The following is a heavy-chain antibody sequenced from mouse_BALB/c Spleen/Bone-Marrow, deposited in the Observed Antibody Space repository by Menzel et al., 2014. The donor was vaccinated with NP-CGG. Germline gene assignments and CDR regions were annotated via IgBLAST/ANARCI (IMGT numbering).Heavy chain of an antibody. CDR3: AKPEDGYAMDY. CDR1: GFSLTSNG. J-gene: IGHJ4*01. CDR2: IWGDGST. D-gene: IGHD2-3*01. Sequence: VHLVESGPGLVAPSQSLSITCTVPGFSLTSNGVSWVRQPPGKGLEWLGVIWGDGSTKYHSALISRLSISKDNSKSRVFLKLNSLHTDDTATYYCAKPEDGYAMDYWGQGTSVTVSS. V-gene: IGHV2-3*01.